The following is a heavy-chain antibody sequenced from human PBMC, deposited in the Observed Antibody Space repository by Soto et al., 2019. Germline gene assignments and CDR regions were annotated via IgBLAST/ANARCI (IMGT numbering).Heavy chain of an antibody. CDR3: ARPDYYDSSGYYYPPNY. D-gene: IGHD3-22*01. V-gene: IGHV1-69*06. Sequence: QVQLVQSGAEVKKPGSSVKVSCKASGGTFSSYAISWVRQAPGQGLEWMGGIIPTFGTANYAQKFQGRVTITADKSTSTAYMELSSLRSEDTAVYYCARPDYYDSSGYYYPPNYWGQGTLVTVSS. CDR1: GGTFSSYA. CDR2: IIPTFGTA. J-gene: IGHJ4*02.